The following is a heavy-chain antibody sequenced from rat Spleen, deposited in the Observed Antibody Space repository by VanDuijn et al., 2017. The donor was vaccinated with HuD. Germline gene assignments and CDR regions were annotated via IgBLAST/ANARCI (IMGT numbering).Heavy chain of an antibody. CDR1: AYSINSNY. CDR2: ITYSGGT. D-gene: IGHD1-7*01. Sequence: EVQLQESGPGLVKPSQSLSLTCSVTAYSINSNYWGWVRKFPGNKVEWMGYITYSGGTSYNSSLKSRISITRDTSKNQFFLQLNSVTTEDTATYYCARYRNSMGLFDYWGQGLMVTVSS. J-gene: IGHJ2*01. V-gene: IGHV3-1*01. CDR3: ARYRNSMGLFDY.